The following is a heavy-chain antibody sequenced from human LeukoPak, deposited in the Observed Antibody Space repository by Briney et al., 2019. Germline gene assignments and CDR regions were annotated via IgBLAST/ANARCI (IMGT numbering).Heavy chain of an antibody. V-gene: IGHV4-38-2*01. Sequence: SETLSLTCAVSGYSISSGYYWGWIRQPPGKGLEWIGSIYHSGSTYYNPSLKSRDTISVDTSKNQFSLKLSSVTAADTAVYYCARAAGITMVRRRFDYWGQGTLVTVSS. CDR1: GYSISSGYY. CDR3: ARAAGITMVRRRFDY. D-gene: IGHD3-10*01. J-gene: IGHJ4*02. CDR2: IYHSGST.